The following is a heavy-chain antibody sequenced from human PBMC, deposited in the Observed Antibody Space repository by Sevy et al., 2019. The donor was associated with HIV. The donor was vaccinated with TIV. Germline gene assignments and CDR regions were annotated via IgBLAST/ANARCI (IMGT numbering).Heavy chain of an antibody. Sequence: GGSLRLSCAASGFTFSGSAMHWVRQASGKGLEWVGRIRMKANAYATSYATSVKGRFTVSRDDSKHTAYLQMNNLTTEDTALYYCAYSGSSSEGYYFDYWGQGTLVTVSS. V-gene: IGHV3-73*01. CDR1: GFTFSGSA. CDR2: IRMKANAYAT. D-gene: IGHD1-26*01. CDR3: AYSGSSSEGYYFDY. J-gene: IGHJ4*02.